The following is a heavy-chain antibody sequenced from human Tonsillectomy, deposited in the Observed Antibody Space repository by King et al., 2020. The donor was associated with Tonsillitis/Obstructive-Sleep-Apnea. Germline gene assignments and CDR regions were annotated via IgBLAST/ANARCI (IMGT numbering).Heavy chain of an antibody. J-gene: IGHJ3*02. D-gene: IGHD3-3*01. Sequence: VQLVESGGGLVKPGGSLRLSCAASGFTFSSYSITWVRQAPGKGLEWLSSISSSSSHIFYADSLQGRFIVSRDNAKNSLYLQMNSLRAEDTAVYYCARYGTPTIFGVAGHVFDIWGQGTLVTVSS. CDR2: ISSSSSHI. V-gene: IGHV3-21*01. CDR1: GFTFSSYS. CDR3: ARYGTPTIFGVAGHVFDI.